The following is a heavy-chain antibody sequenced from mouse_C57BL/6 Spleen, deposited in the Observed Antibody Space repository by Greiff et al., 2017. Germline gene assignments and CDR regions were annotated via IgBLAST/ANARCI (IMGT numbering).Heavy chain of an antibody. CDR1: GYTFTDYE. CDR3: TRSTTVVGLDY. CDR2: IDPETGGT. V-gene: IGHV1-15*01. J-gene: IGHJ2*01. Sequence: VKLQESGAELVRPGASVTLSCKASGYTFTDYEMHWVKQTPVHGLEWIGAIDPETGGTAYNQKFKGKAILTADKSSSTAYMELRSLTSEDSAVYYCTRSTTVVGLDYWGQGTTLTVSS. D-gene: IGHD1-1*01.